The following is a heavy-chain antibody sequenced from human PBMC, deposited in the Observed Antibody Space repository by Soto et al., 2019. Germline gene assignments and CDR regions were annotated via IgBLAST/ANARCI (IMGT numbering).Heavy chain of an antibody. Sequence: QVQLVESGGGVVQPGRSLRLSCAASGFTFSSYGMHWVRQAPGKGLEWVAVIWYDGSNKYYADSVKGRFTIARDNSKNTTYLQMNSLRAEVTAVYYCARDSPSPPPPRDYDILTGYPDYWGQGTLVTVSS. V-gene: IGHV3-33*01. CDR3: ARDSPSPPPPRDYDILTGYPDY. J-gene: IGHJ4*02. CDR1: GFTFSSYG. D-gene: IGHD3-9*01. CDR2: IWYDGSNK.